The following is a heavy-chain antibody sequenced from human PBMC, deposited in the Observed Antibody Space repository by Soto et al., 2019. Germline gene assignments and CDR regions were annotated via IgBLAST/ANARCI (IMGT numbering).Heavy chain of an antibody. V-gene: IGHV1-69*01. CDR1: GGTFSSYA. D-gene: IGHD3-22*01. CDR2: IIPIFGTA. CDR3: ARGVYYYDSSGSRTYYYYYGMDV. Sequence: QVQLVQSGAEVKKPGSSVKVSCKASGGTFSSYAISWVRQAPGQGLEWMGGIIPIFGTANYAQKFQGRVTITADEYTSTGYMELSSLRSEDTAVYYCARGVYYYDSSGSRTYYYYYGMDVWGQGTTVTVSS. J-gene: IGHJ6*02.